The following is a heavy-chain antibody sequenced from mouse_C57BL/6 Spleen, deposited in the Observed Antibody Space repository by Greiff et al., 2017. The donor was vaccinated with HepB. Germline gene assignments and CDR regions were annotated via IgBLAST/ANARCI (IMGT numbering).Heavy chain of an antibody. V-gene: IGHV1-47*01. CDR2: FHPYNDDT. D-gene: IGHD2-12*01. CDR1: GYTFTDYN. J-gene: IGHJ4*01. Sequence: VQLVESGPELVKPGASVKIPCKASGYTFTDYNMDWVKQSHGKSLEWIGNFHPYNDDTKYNEKFKGKATLTVEKSSSTVYLELSRLTSDDSAVYYCAIVTGLYYYAMDYWGQGTSVTVSS. CDR3: AIVTGLYYYAMDY.